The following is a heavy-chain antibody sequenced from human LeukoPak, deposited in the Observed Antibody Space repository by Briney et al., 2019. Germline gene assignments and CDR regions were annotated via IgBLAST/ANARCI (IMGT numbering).Heavy chain of an antibody. V-gene: IGHV1-69*01. Sequence: GASVKVSCKASGGTSSSYAISWVRQAPGQGLEWMGGITPIFGTANYAQKFQGRVTITADESTSTAYMELSSLRSEDTAVYYCASCRGGGNWFDPWGQGTLVTVSS. D-gene: IGHD2-15*01. CDR1: GGTSSSYA. CDR3: ASCRGGGNWFDP. J-gene: IGHJ5*02. CDR2: ITPIFGTA.